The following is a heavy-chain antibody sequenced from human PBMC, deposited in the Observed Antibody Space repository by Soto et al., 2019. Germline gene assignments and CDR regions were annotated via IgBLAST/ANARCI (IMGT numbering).Heavy chain of an antibody. CDR1: GGTFSSYA. D-gene: IGHD2-2*01. CDR2: IIPIFGTA. CDR3: ARHPPERWMIEVVAAAIPSHYGMDV. J-gene: IGHJ6*02. V-gene: IGHV1-69*01. Sequence: QVQLVQSGAEVKKPGCSVKVSCKASGGTFSSYALSWVRQAPGQGLEWMGGIIPIFGTANYAQKFQGRVTITADESTGTADMELSSLRSEDTAVYYWARHPPERWMIEVVAAAIPSHYGMDVWGQGTTVTVSS.